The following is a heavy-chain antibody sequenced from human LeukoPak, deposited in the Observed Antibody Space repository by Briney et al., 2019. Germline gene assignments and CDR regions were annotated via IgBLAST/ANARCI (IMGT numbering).Heavy chain of an antibody. CDR1: GFPFSDFS. CDR2: TNSGGTST. J-gene: IGHJ4*02. Sequence: AGGSLRLSCATSGFPFSDFSMSWVRQAPGKGLEWISTTNSGGTSTYYAESVKGRFTISRDNSKYTLYLQMSSLRVEDTAVYYCAKQSYARSLGEGGPGTLVSVSS. CDR3: AKQSYARSLGE. V-gene: IGHV3-23*01. D-gene: IGHD2-8*01.